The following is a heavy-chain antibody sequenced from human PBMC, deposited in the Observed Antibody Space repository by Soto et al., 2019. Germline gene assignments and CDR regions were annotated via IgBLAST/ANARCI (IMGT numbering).Heavy chain of an antibody. CDR2: ISGSGGST. Sequence: GSLSLSWAASGFTFSSYAMSCVRQAPGKGLEWVSAISGSGGSTYYADSVKGRFTISRDNSKNTLYLQMNSLRAEDTAVYYCANFGRIAALDAFDIWGQGTMVTVSS. CDR3: ANFGRIAALDAFDI. J-gene: IGHJ3*02. V-gene: IGHV3-23*01. CDR1: GFTFSSYA. D-gene: IGHD6-13*01.